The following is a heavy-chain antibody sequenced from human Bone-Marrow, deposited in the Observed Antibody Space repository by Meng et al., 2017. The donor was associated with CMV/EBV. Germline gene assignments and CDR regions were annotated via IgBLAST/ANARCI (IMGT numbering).Heavy chain of an antibody. CDR1: GFTFSSYS. CDR2: IAYDGYDK. D-gene: IGHD3-3*01. CDR3: ASSGYDFWSGHYGMDV. V-gene: IGHV3-30*03. J-gene: IGHJ6*02. Sequence: LSLTCAASGFTFSSYSMNWVRQAPGQGLEWLTFIAYDGYDKYYADSVKGRFTISRDNAKNSLYLQMNSLRAEDTAVYYCASSGYDFWSGHYGMDVWGQGTTVTVSS.